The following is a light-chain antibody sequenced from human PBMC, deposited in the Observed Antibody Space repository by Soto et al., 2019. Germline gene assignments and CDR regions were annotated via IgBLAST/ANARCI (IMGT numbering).Light chain of an antibody. CDR3: QTWGTVIEEVV. CDR1: SEHSGYA. Sequence: QSVLTQSPSASASLGDSVKLTCTLSSEHSGYAIAWHQQQPEKGPRYLMKVNSDGSHSKGDGIPDRFSGSSSGAERYLTISSLQSEDEADYYCQTWGTVIEEVVFGGGTKLTVL. J-gene: IGLJ2*01. V-gene: IGLV4-69*01. CDR2: VNSDGSH.